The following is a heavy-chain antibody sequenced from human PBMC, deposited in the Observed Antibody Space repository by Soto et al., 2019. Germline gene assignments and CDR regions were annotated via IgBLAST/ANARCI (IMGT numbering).Heavy chain of an antibody. V-gene: IGHV4-61*01. Sequence: PSETLSLTCTISGGSVSSGSYYWSWIRQPPGKGLEWIGYIYYSGSTNYNPSLKSRVTISVDTSKNQFSLKLSSVTAADTAVYYCARVPKLGYCSSTSCLHYGMDVWGQGTTVTVSS. D-gene: IGHD2-2*01. CDR3: ARVPKLGYCSSTSCLHYGMDV. J-gene: IGHJ6*02. CDR2: IYYSGST. CDR1: GGSVSSGSYY.